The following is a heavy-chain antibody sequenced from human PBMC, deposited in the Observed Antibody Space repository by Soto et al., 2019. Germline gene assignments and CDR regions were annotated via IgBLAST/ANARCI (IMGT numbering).Heavy chain of an antibody. CDR1: GGSFSGYY. Sequence: PSETLSLTCAVYGGSFSGYYWSWIRQPPGKGLEWIGEINHSGSTNYNPSLKSRVTISVDTSKNQFSLKLSSVTAADTAVYYCARGVDDFWAFDYWGQGTLVTVSS. CDR3: ARGVDDFWAFDY. CDR2: INHSGST. D-gene: IGHD3-3*01. V-gene: IGHV4-34*01. J-gene: IGHJ4*02.